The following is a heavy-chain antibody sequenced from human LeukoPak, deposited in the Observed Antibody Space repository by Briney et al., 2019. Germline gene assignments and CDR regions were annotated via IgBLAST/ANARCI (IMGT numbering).Heavy chain of an antibody. D-gene: IGHD6-19*01. CDR1: GFTFSSYG. Sequence: SGGSLRLSCAASGFTFSSYGMHWVRQAPGKGLEWVAVISYDGSNKYYADSVKGRFTISRDNSKNTLYLQMNSLRAEDTAVYYCAKVGYSSGWYGGCYYYYGMDVWGQGTTVTVSS. V-gene: IGHV3-30*18. CDR2: ISYDGSNK. CDR3: AKVGYSSGWYGGCYYYYGMDV. J-gene: IGHJ6*02.